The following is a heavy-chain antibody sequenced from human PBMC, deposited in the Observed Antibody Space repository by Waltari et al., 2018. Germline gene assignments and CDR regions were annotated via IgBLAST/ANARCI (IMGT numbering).Heavy chain of an antibody. CDR1: GGSFSGYY. V-gene: IGHV4-34*01. D-gene: IGHD2-2*01. Sequence: QVQLQQWGAGLLKPSETLSLTCAVYGGSFSGYYWRWIRQPPGKGLEWIGEINHSGSTNYNPSLKSRVTISVDTSKNQFSLKLSSVTAADTAVYYCARIIRCSSTSCYPGAGYFDYWGQGTLVTVSS. CDR3: ARIIRCSSTSCYPGAGYFDY. CDR2: INHSGST. J-gene: IGHJ4*02.